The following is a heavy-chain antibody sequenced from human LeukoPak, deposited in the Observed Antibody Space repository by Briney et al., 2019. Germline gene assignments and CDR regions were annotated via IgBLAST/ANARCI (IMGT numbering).Heavy chain of an antibody. CDR2: IHYSGST. Sequence: PSETLSLTCAVYGGSFGGYYWSWNRQPPGKGLEWIGYIHYSGSTNYNPSLKSRVTISVDTSKNQFSLKLSSVTAADTAVYYCASCGGAMDPRFDYWGQGSLVTVYS. J-gene: IGHJ4*02. CDR1: GGSFGGYY. CDR3: ASCGGAMDPRFDY. D-gene: IGHD3-10*01. V-gene: IGHV4-59*01.